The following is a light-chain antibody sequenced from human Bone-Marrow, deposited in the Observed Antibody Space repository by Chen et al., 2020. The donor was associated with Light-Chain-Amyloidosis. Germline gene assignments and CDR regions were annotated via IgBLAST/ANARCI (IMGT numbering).Light chain of an antibody. CDR1: DLPTKY. V-gene: IGLV3-25*03. Sequence: SYELTQPPSVSVSPGQTARITCSGDDLPTKYAYWYHQKPGQAPVLVIHRDTERPSGISERFSGSSSGTTATLTLSGVQAEDEADYHCQSADSSGTYEVIFGGGTKLTVL. CDR3: QSADSSGTYEVI. J-gene: IGLJ2*01. CDR2: RDT.